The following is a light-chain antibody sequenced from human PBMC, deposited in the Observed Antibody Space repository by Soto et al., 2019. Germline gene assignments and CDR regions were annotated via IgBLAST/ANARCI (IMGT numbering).Light chain of an antibody. V-gene: IGKV3-20*01. CDR2: DAS. CDR1: QIVRSTY. J-gene: IGKJ1*01. CDR3: QHYGNSLWT. Sequence: VLTQSPGTLSLSPGESATLSCRASQIVRSTYLAWNQQKPGQAPRLLIYDASSRATDIPDRFSGSGSGTEFTLTISGLEPEDFAVYYCQHYGNSLWTFGQGTKVDIK.